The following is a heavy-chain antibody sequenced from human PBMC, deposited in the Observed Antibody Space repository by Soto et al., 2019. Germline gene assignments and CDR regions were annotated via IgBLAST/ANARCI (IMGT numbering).Heavy chain of an antibody. V-gene: IGHV1-69*01. Sequence: QAQVVQSGAEVRKPGSSVKLSCKASEGTFNSYAIAWVRQAPGQGLEWMGGIIPYYNTLNYAQKFQDRGTFAADDSTNTVYMELSSLRSDDTAVYFGASGASRWYPYFYDSWAQGTLVTISS. CDR2: IIPYYNTL. J-gene: IGHJ4*02. D-gene: IGHD6-13*01. CDR3: ASGASRWYPYFYDS. CDR1: EGTFNSYA.